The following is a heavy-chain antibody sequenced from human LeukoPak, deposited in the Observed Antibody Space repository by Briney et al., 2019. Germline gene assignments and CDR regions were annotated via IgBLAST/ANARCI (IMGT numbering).Heavy chain of an antibody. J-gene: IGHJ4*02. V-gene: IGHV3-7*01. Sequence: GGSLRLSCAASGFTFSSYWMSWVRQAPGKGLEWVANIKKDGSEKYYVDSVKGRFTISRDNAKTSLYLQMNSLRAEDTAVYYCAREPAGYGSGSPDYWGQGTLVTVSS. CDR3: AREPAGYGSGSPDY. CDR2: IKKDGSEK. CDR1: GFTFSSYW. D-gene: IGHD3-10*01.